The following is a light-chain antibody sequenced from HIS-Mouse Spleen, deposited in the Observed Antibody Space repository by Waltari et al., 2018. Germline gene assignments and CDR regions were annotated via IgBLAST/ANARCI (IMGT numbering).Light chain of an antibody. CDR1: ALPKNY. J-gene: IGLJ2*01. V-gene: IGLV3-10*01. CDR2: EDR. Sequence: SYELQQPPPVSVSPGQTARITCSGAALPKNYAYWYQQNAGQAPVLVINEDRKRPSGIPERFSGSSSGTMATLTISGAQVEDEADYYCYSTDSSGNHRVFGGGTKLTVL. CDR3: YSTDSSGNHRV.